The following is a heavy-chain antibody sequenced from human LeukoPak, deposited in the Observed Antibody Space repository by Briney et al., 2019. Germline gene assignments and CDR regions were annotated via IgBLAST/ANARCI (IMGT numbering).Heavy chain of an antibody. CDR1: GYTFTSYG. CDR2: ISAYNGNT. Sequence: ASAKVSCKASGYTFTSYGISWVRQAPGQGLEWMGWISAYNGNTNYAQKLQGRVTMTTDTSTSTAYMELRSLRSDDTAVYYCARDQGDIVVVPDAFDIWGQGTMVTASS. V-gene: IGHV1-18*04. J-gene: IGHJ3*02. CDR3: ARDQGDIVVVPDAFDI. D-gene: IGHD2-2*01.